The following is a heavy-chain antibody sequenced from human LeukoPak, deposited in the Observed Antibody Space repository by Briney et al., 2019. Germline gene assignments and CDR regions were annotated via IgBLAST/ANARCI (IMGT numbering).Heavy chain of an antibody. D-gene: IGHD2-21*02. CDR3: AREYCGGDCPSTMGYYGMDV. V-gene: IGHV1-46*01. CDR2: INPSGGST. J-gene: IGHJ6*02. CDR1: GYTFTSHY. Sequence: ASVKVSCKASGYTFTSHYMHWVRQAPGQGLEWMGIINPSGGSTSYAQKFQGRVTMTRDTSTSTVYMELSSLRSEDTAVYYCAREYCGGDCPSTMGYYGMDVWGQGTTVTVSS.